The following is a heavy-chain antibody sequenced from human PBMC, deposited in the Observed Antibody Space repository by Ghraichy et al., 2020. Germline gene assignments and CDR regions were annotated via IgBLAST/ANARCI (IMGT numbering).Heavy chain of an antibody. D-gene: IGHD3-9*01. CDR1: GFTFSSYS. CDR2: ISSSSSTI. J-gene: IGHJ6*02. Sequence: GGSLRLSCAASGFTFSSYSMNWVRQAPGKGLEWVSYISSSSSTIYYADSVKGRFTISRDNAKNSLYLQMNSLRDEDTAVYYCARDSQLRYFDWLHYYYGMDVWGQGTTVTVSS. V-gene: IGHV3-48*02. CDR3: ARDSQLRYFDWLHYYYGMDV.